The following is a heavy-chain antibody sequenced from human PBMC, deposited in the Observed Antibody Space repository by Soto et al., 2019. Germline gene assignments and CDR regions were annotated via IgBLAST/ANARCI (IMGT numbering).Heavy chain of an antibody. Sequence: EVQLVESGGGLVKPGGSLRLSCAASGFTFSSYSMNWVRQAPGKGLEWVSSISSSSSYIYYADSVKGRFTISRDNAKNSLYLQMNSLRAEDTAVYYCARDGPSLSPLTGSPGAFDIWGQGTMVTVSS. J-gene: IGHJ3*02. CDR3: ARDGPSLSPLTGSPGAFDI. CDR2: ISSSSSYI. CDR1: GFTFSSYS. D-gene: IGHD3-9*01. V-gene: IGHV3-21*01.